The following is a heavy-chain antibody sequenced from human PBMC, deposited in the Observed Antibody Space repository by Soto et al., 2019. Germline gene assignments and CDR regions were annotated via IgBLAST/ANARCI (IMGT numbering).Heavy chain of an antibody. J-gene: IGHJ4*02. CDR3: AKDEGGGGWYGIDY. CDR2: ISGSGGST. D-gene: IGHD6-19*01. CDR1: GFTFSSYA. Sequence: EVQLLESGGGLVQPGGSLRLSCAASGFTFSSYAMSWVRQAPGKGLEWVSAISGSGGSTYYADSVKGRFTISRDNSKNTRYLQMNRLRAEDTAVYYGAKDEGGGGWYGIDYWGQGTLVTVSS. V-gene: IGHV3-23*01.